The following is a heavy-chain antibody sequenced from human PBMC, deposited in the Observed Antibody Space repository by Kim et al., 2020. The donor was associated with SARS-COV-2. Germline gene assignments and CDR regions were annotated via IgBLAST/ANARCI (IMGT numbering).Heavy chain of an antibody. CDR2: IIPIFGTA. Sequence: SVKVSCKASGGTFSSYAISWVRQAPGQGLEWMGGIIPIFGTANYAQKFQGRVTITADESTSTAYMELSSLRSEDTAVYYCARGPVGGHIVVVTAQYWFDPWGQGTLVTVSS. D-gene: IGHD2-21*02. J-gene: IGHJ5*02. CDR1: GGTFSSYA. V-gene: IGHV1-69*13. CDR3: ARGPVGGHIVVVTAQYWFDP.